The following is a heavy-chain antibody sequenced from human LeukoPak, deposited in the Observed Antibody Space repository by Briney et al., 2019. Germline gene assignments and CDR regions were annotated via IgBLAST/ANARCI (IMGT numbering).Heavy chain of an antibody. CDR2: INHSGST. J-gene: IGHJ4*02. Sequence: PSETLSLTCAVYGGSFSGYYWSWIRQPPGKGLEWIGEINHSGSTNYNPSLKSRVTISVDTSKNQFSLKLSSVTAADTAIYYCARGLEVANFDYWGQGTLVTVSS. CDR1: GGSFSGYY. V-gene: IGHV4-34*01. CDR3: ARGLEVANFDY. D-gene: IGHD6-19*01.